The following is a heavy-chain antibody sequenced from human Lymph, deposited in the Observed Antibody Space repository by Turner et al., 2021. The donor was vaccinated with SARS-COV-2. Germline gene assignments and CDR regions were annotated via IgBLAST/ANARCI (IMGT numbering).Heavy chain of an antibody. CDR1: GGTFSSYHP. J-gene: IGHJ6*02. CDR2: IISIFGIE. Sequence: QVQLVQSGAEVKKPGASGKVDCKASGGTFSSYHPINWVRQDPGQGLEWMGGIISIFGIENYAQKFQGRGTMTADESTNTAYMELSSLRSEDTAVYYCARERGSIAGAVRGMDVWGQGTTVTVSS. V-gene: IGHV1-69*01. D-gene: IGHD7-27*01. CDR3: ARERGSIAGAVRGMDV.